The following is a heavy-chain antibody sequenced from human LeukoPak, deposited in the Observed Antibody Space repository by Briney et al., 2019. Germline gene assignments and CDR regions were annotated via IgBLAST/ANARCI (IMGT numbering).Heavy chain of an antibody. Sequence: ASVKVSCKASGYTFTSYGISWVRQATGQGLEWMGWMNPNSGNTGYAQKFQGRVTMTRNTSISTAYMELSSLRSEDTAVYYCARGHPLNDYSFDYWGQGTLVTVSS. V-gene: IGHV1-8*02. CDR3: ARGHPLNDYSFDY. J-gene: IGHJ4*02. D-gene: IGHD4-11*01. CDR1: GYTFTSYG. CDR2: MNPNSGNT.